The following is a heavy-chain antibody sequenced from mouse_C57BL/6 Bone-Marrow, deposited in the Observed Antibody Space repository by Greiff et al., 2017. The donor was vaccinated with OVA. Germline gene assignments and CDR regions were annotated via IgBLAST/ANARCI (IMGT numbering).Heavy chain of an antibody. CDR2: ISYDGSN. CDR1: GYSITSGYY. Sequence: EVQRVESGPGLVKPSQSLSLTCSVTGYSITSGYYWNWLRQFPGNKLEWWGYISYDGSNNYNPSLKNRISITRDTSKNQFFLKVNSVTTEDTATYYCAREETAQALDYWGQGTTLTVSS. V-gene: IGHV3-6*01. J-gene: IGHJ2*01. CDR3: AREETAQALDY. D-gene: IGHD3-2*02.